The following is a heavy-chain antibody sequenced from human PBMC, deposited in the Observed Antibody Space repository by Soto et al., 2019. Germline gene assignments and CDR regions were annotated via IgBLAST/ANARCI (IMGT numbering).Heavy chain of an antibody. D-gene: IGHD2-15*01. CDR1: GGSFSGYY. CDR3: ATLKLGYCSGCSCYSHRTNYYYYGMDV. V-gene: IGHV4-34*01. CDR2: INHSGST. Sequence: QVQLQQWGAGLLKPSETLSLTCAVYGGSFSGYYWSWIRHPQGKGLEWIGEINHSGSTNYNPSLKSRVTISVDTSKKQFSLKLSSVTAEDTAVYYCATLKLGYCSGCSCYSHRTNYYYYGMDVWGQGTTVTVSS. J-gene: IGHJ6*02.